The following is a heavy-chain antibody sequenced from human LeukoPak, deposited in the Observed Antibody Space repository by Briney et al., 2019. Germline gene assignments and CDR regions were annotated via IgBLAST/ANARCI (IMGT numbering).Heavy chain of an antibody. CDR3: AKDVGHNWFDP. Sequence: GASLRLSCAASGFTFSSYAMSWVRQAPGKGLEWVSVISGSGGSTYYADSVKGRSTISRDNSENTLYLQMNSLRAEDTAVYYCAKDVGHNWFDPWGQGTLVTVSS. CDR2: ISGSGGST. CDR1: GFTFSSYA. J-gene: IGHJ5*02. V-gene: IGHV3-23*01. D-gene: IGHD1-26*01.